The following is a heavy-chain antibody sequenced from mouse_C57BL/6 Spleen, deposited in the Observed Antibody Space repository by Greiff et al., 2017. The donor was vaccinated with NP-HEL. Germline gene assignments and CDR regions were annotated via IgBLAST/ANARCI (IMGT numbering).Heavy chain of an antibody. CDR1: GYSFTDYN. CDR3: ALYYDYDGAWFAY. V-gene: IGHV1-39*01. J-gene: IGHJ3*01. Sequence: VQLQQSGPELVKPGASVKISCKASGYSFTDYNMNWVKQSHGKSLEWIGVINPNYGTTSYNQKFKGKATLTVDQSSSTAYMQLNSLTSEDSAVYYCALYYDYDGAWFAYWGQGTLVTVSA. D-gene: IGHD2-4*01. CDR2: INPNYGTT.